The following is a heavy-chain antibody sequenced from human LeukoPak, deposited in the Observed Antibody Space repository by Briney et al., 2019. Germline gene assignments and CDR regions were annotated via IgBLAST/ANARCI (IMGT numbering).Heavy chain of an antibody. CDR1: GGTFSSYA. D-gene: IGHD2-21*02. Sequence: SVKVSCKASGGTFSSYAISWVRQAPGQGLEWMGRIIPILGIANYAQKFQGRVTITADKSTSTAYMELSRLRSEDTAVYYCARELRPTYCGGDCYFLDAFDIWGQGTMVTVSS. J-gene: IGHJ3*02. CDR2: IIPILGIA. V-gene: IGHV1-69*04. CDR3: ARELRPTYCGGDCYFLDAFDI.